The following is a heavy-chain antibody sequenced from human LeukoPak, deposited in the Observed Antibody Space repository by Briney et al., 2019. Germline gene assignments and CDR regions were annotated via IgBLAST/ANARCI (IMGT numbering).Heavy chain of an antibody. Sequence: GGPLTLSCAASGFTFSSYGMHWVRQAPGKGLEWVAFIRYDGSNKYYAVSVQGRFTISRDNSKNTLYLQMNSLTAEDTAVYYCAKDDYYDSSGYYYGPTSFADYWGQGALVTVSS. V-gene: IGHV3-30*02. D-gene: IGHD3-22*01. CDR1: GFTFSSYG. J-gene: IGHJ4*02. CDR3: AKDDYYDSSGYYYGPTSFADY. CDR2: IRYDGSNK.